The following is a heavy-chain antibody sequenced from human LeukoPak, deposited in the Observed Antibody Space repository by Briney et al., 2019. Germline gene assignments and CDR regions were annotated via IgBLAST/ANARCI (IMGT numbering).Heavy chain of an antibody. Sequence: ASVKVSCKASGYTFTSYGISWVRQAPGQGLEWMGWINAYNGNTNYAQKLQGRVTMTTDTSTSTAYMELRSLRSDDTAVYYCARVPDYGDYTDYFDYWGQGTLVTVSS. J-gene: IGHJ4*02. CDR2: INAYNGNT. CDR3: ARVPDYGDYTDYFDY. V-gene: IGHV1-18*04. D-gene: IGHD4-17*01. CDR1: GYTFTSYG.